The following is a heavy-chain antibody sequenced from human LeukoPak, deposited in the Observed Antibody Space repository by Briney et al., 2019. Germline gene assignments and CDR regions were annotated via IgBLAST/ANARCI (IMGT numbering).Heavy chain of an antibody. CDR2: IHKSAIT. D-gene: IGHD1-26*01. CDR3: ARDSGRYGYYMDV. V-gene: IGHV3-53*01. Sequence: GGSLRLSCAASGFTVSSNYMTWVRQAPGKGLEWVSVIHKSAITYYADSVTGRFTISRDNAKDSEYLQMNSLRVEDTAVYYCARDSGRYGYYMDVWGKGTTVTVSS. J-gene: IGHJ6*04. CDR1: GFTVSSNY.